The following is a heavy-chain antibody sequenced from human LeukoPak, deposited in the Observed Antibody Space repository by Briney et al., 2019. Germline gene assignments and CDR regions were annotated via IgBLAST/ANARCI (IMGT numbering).Heavy chain of an antibody. CDR1: GYTFTSYG. CDR3: ARVTGGKYAFDI. V-gene: IGHV1-46*01. D-gene: IGHD1-26*01. J-gene: IGHJ3*02. CDR2: INPSGGST. Sequence: ASVKVSCKASGYTFTSYGISWVRQAPGQGLEWMGIINPSGGSTSYAQKFQGRVTMTTDTSTSTVYMELSSLRSEDTAVYYCARVTGGKYAFDIWGQGTMVTVSS.